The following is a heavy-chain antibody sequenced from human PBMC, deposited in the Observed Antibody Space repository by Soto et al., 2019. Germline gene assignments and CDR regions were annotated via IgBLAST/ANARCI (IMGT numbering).Heavy chain of an antibody. D-gene: IGHD5-18*01. CDR1: GFTFSSYA. CDR3: AKSYMDAARQCWFDP. V-gene: IGHV3-23*01. Sequence: GGSLRLSCAASGFTFSSYAMNWVRQAPGKGLNWVSAIGASAGGTYYADSVKGRFTISRDNSKNTLYLQMNSLRADDTAVYYCAKSYMDAARQCWFDPWGKGSLVTVSS. J-gene: IGHJ5*02. CDR2: IGASAGGT.